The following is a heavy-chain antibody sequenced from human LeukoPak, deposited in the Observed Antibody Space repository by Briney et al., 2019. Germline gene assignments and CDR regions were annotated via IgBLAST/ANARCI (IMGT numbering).Heavy chain of an antibody. CDR3: ARYMTTVTRGFSYYYYMDV. Sequence: ASVTVSCKASGYTFTCYYMHWVRQAPGQGLEWMGWINPNSGGTNYAQKFQGRVTMTRDTSISTAYMELSRLRSDDTAVYYCARYMTTVTRGFSYYYYMDVWGKGTTVTVSS. CDR2: INPNSGGT. CDR1: GYTFTCYY. D-gene: IGHD4-11*01. V-gene: IGHV1-2*02. J-gene: IGHJ6*03.